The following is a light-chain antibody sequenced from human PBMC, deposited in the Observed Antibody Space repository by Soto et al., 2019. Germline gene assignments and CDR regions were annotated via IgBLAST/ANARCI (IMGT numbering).Light chain of an antibody. Sequence: EIVLTQSPGTLSLSPGERATLSCRASHIVNNNYLAGYQQKPGQAPRPLIYGASTSAPGISDRFSRSGSRTDCTLTIRRLEPEDVGVFYCHLYNRSQYNFVQGTKLEIK. CDR2: GAS. CDR1: HIVNNNY. V-gene: IGKV3-20*01. J-gene: IGKJ2*01. CDR3: HLYNRSQYN.